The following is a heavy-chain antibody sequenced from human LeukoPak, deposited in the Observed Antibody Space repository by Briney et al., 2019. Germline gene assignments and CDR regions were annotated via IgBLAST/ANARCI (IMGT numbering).Heavy chain of an antibody. CDR1: GGSIISIAYH. D-gene: IGHD1-20*01. Sequence: SETLSLTCAVSGGSIISIAYHWGWIRQPPGKGLEWIGSVYYTGSTYYNPSLKSRVTISVDTSENQFSLKLISVTAADTAVYYCARLSITGTSDYWGQGTLVTVSS. J-gene: IGHJ4*02. CDR3: ARLSITGTSDY. CDR2: VYYTGST. V-gene: IGHV4-39*01.